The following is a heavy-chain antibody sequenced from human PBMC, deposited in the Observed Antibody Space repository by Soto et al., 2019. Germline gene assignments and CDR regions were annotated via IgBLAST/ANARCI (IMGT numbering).Heavy chain of an antibody. D-gene: IGHD6-13*01. CDR3: AREGSSSYYYYGMDV. Sequence: EGSLRLSCAASGFTFSSYAMHWVRQAPGKGLEWVAVISYDGSNKYYADSVKGRFTISRDNSKNTLYLQMNSLRAEDTAVYYCAREGSSSYYYYGMDVWGQGTTVTVSS. J-gene: IGHJ6*02. CDR1: GFTFSSYA. V-gene: IGHV3-30-3*01. CDR2: ISYDGSNK.